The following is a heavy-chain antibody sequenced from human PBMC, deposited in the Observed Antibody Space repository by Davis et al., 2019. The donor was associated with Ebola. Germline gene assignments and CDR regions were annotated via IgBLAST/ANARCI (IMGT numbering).Heavy chain of an antibody. Sequence: MPSETLSLTCTVSGGSISSYYWSWIRQPPGKGLEWIGYIYYSGSTNYNPSLKSRVTISVDTSKNQFSLKLSFVTAADTAVYYCARQGYCISTSCYGGDYYGMDVWGQGTTVTVS. CDR3: ARQGYCISTSCYGGDYYGMDV. V-gene: IGHV4-59*08. D-gene: IGHD2-2*01. CDR1: GGSISSYY. J-gene: IGHJ6*02. CDR2: IYYSGST.